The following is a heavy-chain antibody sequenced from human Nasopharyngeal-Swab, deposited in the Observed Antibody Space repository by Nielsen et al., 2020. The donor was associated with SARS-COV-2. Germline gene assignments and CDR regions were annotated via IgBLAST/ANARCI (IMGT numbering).Heavy chain of an antibody. D-gene: IGHD5-18*01. Sequence: GESLKISCVASGFSFSGSAMSWVRQAPGKGLEWVAAINDGGYASFYANSVRGRFTISRDNSKNTVYLQMNFLRADDTAIHHCANGGYSYGYAVYWGQGTLVTVSS. J-gene: IGHJ4*02. CDR1: GFSFSGSA. CDR3: ANGGYSYGYAVY. V-gene: IGHV3-23*01. CDR2: INDGGYAS.